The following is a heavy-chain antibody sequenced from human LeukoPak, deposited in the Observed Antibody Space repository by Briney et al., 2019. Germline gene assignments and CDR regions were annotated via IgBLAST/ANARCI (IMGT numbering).Heavy chain of an antibody. CDR3: ARAYSAYDPFDY. D-gene: IGHD5-12*01. Sequence: GGSLRLSCAASGFTFSSYGMHWVRQAPGKGLEWVAFIRYDGSNKYYADSVKGRFTISRDNSKNTLYLQMNSLRAEDTAVYYCARAYSAYDPFDYWGQGTLVTVSS. CDR2: IRYDGSNK. V-gene: IGHV3-30*02. CDR1: GFTFSSYG. J-gene: IGHJ4*02.